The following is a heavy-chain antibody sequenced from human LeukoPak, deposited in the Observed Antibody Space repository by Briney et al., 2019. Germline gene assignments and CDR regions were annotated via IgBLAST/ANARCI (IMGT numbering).Heavy chain of an antibody. CDR3: ARDRSYGSFDY. V-gene: IGHV3-20*01. J-gene: IGHJ4*02. CDR2: INWNGGST. CDR1: GFTFDDYG. Sequence: GGSLRLSCAASGFTFDDYGMNWVRQVPGKGLEWVSVINWNGGSTGYADSVKGRFTISRDNAKNSLYLQMNSLRAEDTALYHCARDRSYGSFDYWGQGTLVTVSS. D-gene: IGHD5-18*01.